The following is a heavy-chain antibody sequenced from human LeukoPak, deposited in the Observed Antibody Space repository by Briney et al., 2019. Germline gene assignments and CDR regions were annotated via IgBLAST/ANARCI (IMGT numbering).Heavy chain of an antibody. Sequence: SETLSLTCTVSGGSISSYYWSWIRQPPGEGLEWIGYIDYSGSTNYNPSLKSRVTISVDTSKNQFSLKLSSVTAADTAVYYCARQPGSGWYRFDYWGQGTLVTVSS. CDR3: ARQPGSGWYRFDY. V-gene: IGHV4-59*08. CDR1: GGSISSYY. CDR2: IDYSGST. D-gene: IGHD6-19*01. J-gene: IGHJ4*02.